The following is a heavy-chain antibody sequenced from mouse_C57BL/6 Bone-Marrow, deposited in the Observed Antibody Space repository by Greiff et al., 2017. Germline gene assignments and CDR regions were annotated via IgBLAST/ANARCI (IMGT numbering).Heavy chain of an antibody. Sequence: QVQLQQPGAELVKPGASVKLSCKASGYTFTSYWMHWVKQRPGQGLEWIGYINPSSGYPKYNQKFKDKATLTADKSSSTAYMQLSSLTYEDSAVDYCARDYYGDDGSLAMDYWGQGTSVTVSS. D-gene: IGHD2-2*01. CDR3: ARDYYGDDGSLAMDY. CDR1: GYTFTSYW. V-gene: IGHV1-7*01. J-gene: IGHJ4*01. CDR2: INPSSGYP.